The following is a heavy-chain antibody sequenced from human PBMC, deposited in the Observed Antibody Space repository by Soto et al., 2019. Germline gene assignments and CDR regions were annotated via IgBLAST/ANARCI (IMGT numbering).Heavy chain of an antibody. D-gene: IGHD3-10*01. Sequence: GVSLRLSCAPSGFTFSSYWMSWVRQAPGKGLEWVANIKQDGSEKYYVDSVKGRFTISRDNAKNSLYLQMNSLRAEDTAVYYCARDQDYYGSGSYSTRFDPWGQGTLVTVSS. CDR1: GFTFSSYW. CDR3: ARDQDYYGSGSYSTRFDP. CDR2: IKQDGSEK. J-gene: IGHJ5*02. V-gene: IGHV3-7*01.